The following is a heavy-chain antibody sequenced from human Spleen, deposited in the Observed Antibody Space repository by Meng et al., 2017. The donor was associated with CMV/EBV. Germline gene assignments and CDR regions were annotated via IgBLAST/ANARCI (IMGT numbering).Heavy chain of an antibody. CDR2: IDQSGST. Sequence: QVQLQESGPGLVKTSGTLSLTSAVSGGAIISSNLWTWVRQVPGKGLEWIGEIDQSGSTNYNPSLKSRVTISVDKFKNQFSLKLGSVTAADTAVYYCARIERRRILKYCGSDCSTTDYWGQGTLVTVSS. V-gene: IGHV4-4*02. CDR1: GGAIISSNL. D-gene: IGHD2-21*02. CDR3: ARIERRRILKYCGSDCSTTDY. J-gene: IGHJ4*02.